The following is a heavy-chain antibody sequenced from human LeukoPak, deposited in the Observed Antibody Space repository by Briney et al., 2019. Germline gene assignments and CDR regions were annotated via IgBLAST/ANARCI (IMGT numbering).Heavy chain of an antibody. CDR3: VREVSGDPWHNWFDP. J-gene: IGHJ5*02. CDR1: GFTFSSYW. D-gene: IGHD4-17*01. V-gene: IGHV3-74*03. Sequence: AGRSLRLSCAASGFTFSSYWMHWVRQAPGKGLVWVSRVDHGGSGTVYADSVKGRFTISRNNAKNTLYLQMNSLRAEDTAVYYCVREVSGDPWHNWFDPWGQGTLVTVSS. CDR2: VDHGGSGT.